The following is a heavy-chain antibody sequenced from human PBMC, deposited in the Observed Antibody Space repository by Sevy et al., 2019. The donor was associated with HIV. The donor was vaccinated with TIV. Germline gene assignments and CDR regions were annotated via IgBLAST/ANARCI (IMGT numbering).Heavy chain of an antibody. Sequence: GGSLRLSCAISGFTVNDKYIIWVRQAPGKGLEWVSVIFSSGSTYYADSAKGRFTITRDNSKNTVDLHMNSVRAEDTAVDYCVSRFLSYRSGWSYFDYWGQGTLVTVSS. V-gene: IGHV3-66*02. CDR3: VSRFLSYRSGWSYFDY. CDR1: GFTVNDKY. D-gene: IGHD6-19*01. CDR2: IFSSGST. J-gene: IGHJ4*02.